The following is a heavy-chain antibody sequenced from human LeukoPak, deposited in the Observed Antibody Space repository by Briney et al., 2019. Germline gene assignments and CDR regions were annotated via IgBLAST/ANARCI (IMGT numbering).Heavy chain of an antibody. D-gene: IGHD1-26*01. V-gene: IGHV3-20*04. CDR3: ARGGSYLSAFDI. Sequence: GGSLRLSCAASGFTFDDYGMSWVRQAPGKGLEWVSGINWNGGSTGYADSVKGRFTISRDNSKNTLYLQMNSLRAEDTAVYYCARGGSYLSAFDIWGQGTMVTVSS. J-gene: IGHJ3*02. CDR1: GFTFDDYG. CDR2: INWNGGST.